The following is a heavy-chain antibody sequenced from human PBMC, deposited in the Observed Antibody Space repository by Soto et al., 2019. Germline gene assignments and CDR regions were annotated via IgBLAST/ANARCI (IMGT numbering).Heavy chain of an antibody. Sequence: SETLSLTCTVSGGSISSYYWSWIRQPPGKGLEWIGYIYYSGSTNYNPSLKSRVTISVDTSKNQFSLKLSSVTAADTAVYYCARPNTIFGVVTHFYFDYWGQGTLVTVSS. D-gene: IGHD3-3*01. CDR3: ARPNTIFGVVTHFYFDY. V-gene: IGHV4-59*08. CDR2: IYYSGST. J-gene: IGHJ4*02. CDR1: GGSISSYY.